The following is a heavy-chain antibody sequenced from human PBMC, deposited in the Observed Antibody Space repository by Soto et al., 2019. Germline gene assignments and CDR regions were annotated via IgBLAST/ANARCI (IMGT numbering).Heavy chain of an antibody. J-gene: IGHJ6*03. CDR1: GYTFTSYG. Sequence: QVQLVQSGAEVKKPGASVKVSCKASGYTFTSYGISWVRQAPGQGLEWMGWISAYNGNTNYAQKLQGRVTMTTDTSTSTAYMELRSLRSDDTAVHYCARDADGAWMYPIATYYYYYYMDVWGKGTTVTVSS. CDR3: ARDADGAWMYPIATYYYYYYMDV. V-gene: IGHV1-18*01. CDR2: ISAYNGNT. D-gene: IGHD6-13*01.